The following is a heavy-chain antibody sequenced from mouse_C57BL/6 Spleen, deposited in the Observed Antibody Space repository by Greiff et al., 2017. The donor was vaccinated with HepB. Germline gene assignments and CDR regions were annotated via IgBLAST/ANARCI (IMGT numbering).Heavy chain of an antibody. V-gene: IGHV1-64*01. Sequence: VQLQQSGAELVKPGASVKLSCKASGYTFTSYWMHWVKQRPGQGLEWIGMIHPNSGSTNYNEKFKSKATLTVDKSSSTAYMQLSSLTSEDSAVYYCARGDYGSSYYYAMDYWGQGTSVTVSS. CDR3: ARGDYGSSYYYAMDY. CDR2: IHPNSGST. CDR1: GYTFTSYW. J-gene: IGHJ4*01. D-gene: IGHD1-1*01.